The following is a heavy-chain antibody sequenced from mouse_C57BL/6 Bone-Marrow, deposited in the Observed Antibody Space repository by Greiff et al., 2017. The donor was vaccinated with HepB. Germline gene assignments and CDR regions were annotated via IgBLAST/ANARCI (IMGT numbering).Heavy chain of an antibody. J-gene: IGHJ1*03. CDR1: GFSFNTYA. CDR3: VSTLYGSSSYWYFDV. CDR2: IRSKSNNYAT. Sequence: EVQGVESGGGLVQPKGSLKLSCAASGFSFNTYAMNWVRQAPGKGLEWVARIRSKSNNYATYYADSVKDRFTISRDDSESMLYLQMNNLKTEDTAMYYCVSTLYGSSSYWYFDVWGTGTTVTVSS. V-gene: IGHV10-1*01. D-gene: IGHD1-1*01.